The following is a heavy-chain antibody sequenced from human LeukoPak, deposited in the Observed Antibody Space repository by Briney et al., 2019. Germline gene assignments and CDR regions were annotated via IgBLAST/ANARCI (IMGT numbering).Heavy chain of an antibody. V-gene: IGHV4-34*01. CDR1: GGSFSGYY. D-gene: IGHD4-17*01. J-gene: IGHJ4*02. CDR3: ASWFIDDYGDSIDY. Sequence: SETLSLTCAVYGGSFSGYYWSWIRQPPGKGLEWIGEINHSGSTNYNPSLKSRVTTSVDTSKNQFSLKLSSVTAADTAVYYCASWFIDDYGDSIDYWGQGTLVTVSS. CDR2: INHSGST.